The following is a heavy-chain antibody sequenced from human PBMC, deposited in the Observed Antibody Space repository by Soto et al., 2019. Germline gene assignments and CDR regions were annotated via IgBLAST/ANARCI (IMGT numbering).Heavy chain of an antibody. CDR3: TRDDSDWFFN. V-gene: IGHV3-73*01. Sequence: PGGSLRLSCVASGFSFSGSAMHWVRQASGKGLEWVGRIRSKANSYATIYAESVKGRFTISRDDSQNTAYLQMNSLKTEDTAVYYCTRDDSDWFFNWGRGTLVTVSS. CDR2: IRSKANSYAT. D-gene: IGHD3-9*01. J-gene: IGHJ4*02. CDR1: GFSFSGSA.